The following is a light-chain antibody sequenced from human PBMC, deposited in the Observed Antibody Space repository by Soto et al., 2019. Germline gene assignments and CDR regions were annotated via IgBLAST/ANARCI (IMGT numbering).Light chain of an antibody. CDR2: AAS. CDR3: QQGYSSPPT. CDR1: QRVSNY. J-gene: IGKJ5*01. V-gene: IGKV1-39*01. Sequence: DIQMTQSPSSLSASVGDRVTITCRASQRVSNYLNWYQKKPGKAPNLLVYAASNLQSGVPSRFSGSGSGTDFTLTISSLQPEDFATYYCQQGYSSPPTFGQGTRVDNK.